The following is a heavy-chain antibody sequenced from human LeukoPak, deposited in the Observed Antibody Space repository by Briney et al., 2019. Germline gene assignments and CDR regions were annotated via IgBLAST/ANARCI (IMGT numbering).Heavy chain of an antibody. V-gene: IGHV1-18*01. D-gene: IGHD4-17*01. CDR1: GYRFNAYG. CDR2: ISGYNGNT. Sequence: ASVKVSCKTSGYRFNAYGISWVRQAPGQGLEWMGWISGYNGNTNYGEKVQGRLTMTLDTSTTTAYMELSGLRSDDTAVYYCARVFDFGDNGDDAFDTWAKGHWSPPLQ. J-gene: IGHJ3*02. CDR3: ARVFDFGDNGDDAFDT.